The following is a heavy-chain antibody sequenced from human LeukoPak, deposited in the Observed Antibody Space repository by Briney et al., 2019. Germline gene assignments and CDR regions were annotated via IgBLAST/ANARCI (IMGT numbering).Heavy chain of an antibody. CDR3: AREMGWNYGDY. V-gene: IGHV3-7*05. J-gene: IGHJ4*02. D-gene: IGHD1-7*01. CDR1: GFTFSTYW. CDR2: IKKDGSEK. Sequence: PGGSLSLSCAASGFTFSTYWMTWVRQAPGKGLEWVANIKKDGSEKYYVDSVRGRFTISRENVKNSLYIQLNSRRAEDTVVYFCAREMGWNYGDYWGQGTLVTVSS.